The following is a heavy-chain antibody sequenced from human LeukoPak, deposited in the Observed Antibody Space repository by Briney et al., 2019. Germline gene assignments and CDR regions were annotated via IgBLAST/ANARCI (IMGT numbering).Heavy chain of an antibody. CDR1: GGSISSGDYY. CDR2: IYYSGST. V-gene: IGHV4-30-4*08. D-gene: IGHD2-2*01. CDR3: ARFSVGGSTSLFDY. J-gene: IGHJ4*02. Sequence: SQTLSLTCTVSGGSISSGDYYRSWLRQPPGKGLEWIGYIYYSGSTYYNPSLKSRVTISVDTSKNQFSLKLSSVTAADTAVYYCARFSVGGSTSLFDYWGQGTLVTVSS.